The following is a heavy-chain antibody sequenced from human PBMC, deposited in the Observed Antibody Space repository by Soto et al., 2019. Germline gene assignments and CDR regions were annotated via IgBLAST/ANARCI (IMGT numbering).Heavy chain of an antibody. CDR2: FSTGGDGGAT. CDR1: GFTFSSFS. V-gene: IGHV3-23*01. Sequence: GGSLRLSCAASGFTFSSFSMSWVRQAPGKGLEWVSGFSTGGDGGATYYADSVKGRFTISRDNSKNTLFLQMTGLRREDTAVYYCAKGAADRLSRGMDVWGQGTTVTVS. CDR3: AKGAADRLSRGMDV. D-gene: IGHD1-26*01. J-gene: IGHJ6*02.